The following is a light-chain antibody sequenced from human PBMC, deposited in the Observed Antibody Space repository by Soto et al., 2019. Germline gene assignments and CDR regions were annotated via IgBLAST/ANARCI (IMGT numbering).Light chain of an antibody. V-gene: IGLV2-11*01. Sequence: QSALTQPRSVSGSPGQSVTIACTGTSSDVGRYDYVSWYQQHPGEAPKLVVYDVTKRPSGVPDRFSGSKSGNTASLTISGLHAEDEADYYCCSYAGIYSYVFGTGTKLTVL. CDR3: CSYAGIYSYV. J-gene: IGLJ1*01. CDR2: DVT. CDR1: SSDVGRYDY.